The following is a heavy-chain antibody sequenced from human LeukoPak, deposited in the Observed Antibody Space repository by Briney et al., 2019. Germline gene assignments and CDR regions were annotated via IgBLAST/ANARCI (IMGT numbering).Heavy chain of an antibody. J-gene: IGHJ4*02. CDR3: GKTTVGYSSGRYPGWPVDY. CDR1: GFAFNNYA. V-gene: IGHV3-23*01. D-gene: IGHD6-19*01. CDR2: IFGSGDNA. Sequence: GGSLRLSCAASGFAFNNYAMYWVRQAPGKGLEWVSGIFGSGDNAHYADSVKGRFTISRDNSKNTVYLQMASLRVEDTAVYYCGKTTVGYSSGRYPGWPVDYWGQGILVTVSS.